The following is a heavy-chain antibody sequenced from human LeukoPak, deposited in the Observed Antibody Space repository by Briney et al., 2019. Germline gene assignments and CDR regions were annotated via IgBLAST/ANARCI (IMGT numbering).Heavy chain of an antibody. CDR2: IYYSGST. CDR1: GGSISSYY. V-gene: IGHV4-59*01. CDR3: ARDGGLLWFGEL. J-gene: IGHJ4*02. D-gene: IGHD3-10*01. Sequence: PSETLSLTCTVSGGSISSYYRSWIRQPPGKGLEWIGYIYYSGSTNYNPSLKSRVTISVDTSKNQFSLKLSSVTAADTAVYYCARDGGLLWFGELWGQGTLVTVSS.